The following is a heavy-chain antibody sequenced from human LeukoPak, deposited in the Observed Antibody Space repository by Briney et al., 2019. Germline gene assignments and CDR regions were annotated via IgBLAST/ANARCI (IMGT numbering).Heavy chain of an antibody. D-gene: IGHD3-22*01. V-gene: IGHV5-51*01. CDR1: GSRFTSYW. CDR2: IYPGDSDT. J-gene: IGHJ5*02. Sequence: GESLKISFKGSGSRFTSYWIGWVRPRPGKGLEWMGIIYPGDSDTRYSPSFQGQVTISAEKSISTAYLQWSSLKASDTAMYYCASPLVGDYYDSSGYYSWGQGTLVTVSS. CDR3: ASPLVGDYYDSSGYYS.